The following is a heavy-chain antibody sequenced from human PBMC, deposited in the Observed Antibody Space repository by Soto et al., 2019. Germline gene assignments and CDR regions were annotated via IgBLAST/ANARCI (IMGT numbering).Heavy chain of an antibody. CDR2: IWYDGSNK. Sequence: SGGSLRLSCAASGFTFSSYGMHWVRQAPGKGLEWVAVIWYDGSNKYYADSVKGRFTISRDNSKNTLYLQMNSLRAEDAAVYYCARDHIVVVPAAASPYGMDVWGQGTTVTVSS. D-gene: IGHD2-2*01. CDR3: ARDHIVVVPAAASPYGMDV. CDR1: GFTFSSYG. V-gene: IGHV3-33*01. J-gene: IGHJ6*02.